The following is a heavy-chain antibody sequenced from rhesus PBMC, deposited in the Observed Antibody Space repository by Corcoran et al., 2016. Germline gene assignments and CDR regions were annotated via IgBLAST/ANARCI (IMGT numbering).Heavy chain of an antibody. D-gene: IGHD6-25*01. V-gene: IGHV4-160*01. CDR1: GGSISSNY. Sequence: QVQLQESGPGLVKPSETLSLTCAVSGGSISSNYWSWIRQPPRKGLEWIGFIYGSSGSTYYNPSLKSQVTISTDPSKNQFALKLSSVTAADTAVYHCARAYSGSLYWYFDLWGPGTPITISS. CDR2: IYGSSGST. CDR3: ARAYSGSLYWYFDL. J-gene: IGHJ2*01.